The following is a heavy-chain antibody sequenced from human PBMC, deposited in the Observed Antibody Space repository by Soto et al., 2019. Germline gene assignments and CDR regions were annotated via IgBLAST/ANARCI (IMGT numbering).Heavy chain of an antibody. CDR3: AKEDLSSTRLQYYYYYGMDV. Sequence: GGSLRLSCAASGFTFSSYAMIWVRQAPGKGLEWVSAISGSGGSTYYADSVKGRFTISRDNSKNTLYLQMNSLRAEDTAVYYCAKEDLSSTRLQYYYYYGMDVWGQGTTVTVSS. V-gene: IGHV3-23*01. CDR1: GFTFSSYA. CDR2: ISGSGGST. J-gene: IGHJ6*02. D-gene: IGHD2-2*01.